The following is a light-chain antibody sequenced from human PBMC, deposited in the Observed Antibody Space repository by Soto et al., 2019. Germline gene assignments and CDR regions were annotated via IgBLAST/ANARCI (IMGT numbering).Light chain of an antibody. CDR3: CSYSGRYL. V-gene: IGLV2-11*01. J-gene: IGLJ2*01. Sequence: QSALTQPRSVSGSPGQSVTISCTGTSSDVGGYNYVSWYQQHPGKAPKLMIYDVTKRPSGVPDRFSGSKSGNTASLTISGLQAEDEGDYYCCSYSGRYLFGGGTKVTVL. CDR1: SSDVGGYNY. CDR2: DVT.